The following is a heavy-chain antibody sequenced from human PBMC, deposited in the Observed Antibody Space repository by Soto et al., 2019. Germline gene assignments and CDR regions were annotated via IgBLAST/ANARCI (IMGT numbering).Heavy chain of an antibody. CDR1: GYSFTTYG. Sequence: QVQLVQSGGEVKKPGASVKVSCKTSGYSFTTYGISWVRQAPGQGLEWMGWISAYNGNTNYAQKLQDRGTMTTDTSPSTAYMELRSLRSDDTAVYYCAREGPAPYYYYGMDVWGQGSTVTVSS. CDR3: AREGPAPYYYYGMDV. J-gene: IGHJ6*02. CDR2: ISAYNGNT. V-gene: IGHV1-18*01.